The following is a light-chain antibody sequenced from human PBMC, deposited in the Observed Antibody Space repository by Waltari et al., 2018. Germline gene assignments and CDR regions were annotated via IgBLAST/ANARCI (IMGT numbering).Light chain of an antibody. CDR3: MHALEAPIT. V-gene: IGKV2-28*01. Sequence: DIVMTQSPLSLPVTPGEPASISCRSSQSLLHSSGYTYLDWYLQKPGQSPQLLIYLISIRASGVPDRFSGSGSGTSFTLKISRVEAEDVGVYYCMHALEAPITFGQGTRLEIK. CDR2: LIS. J-gene: IGKJ5*01. CDR1: QSLLHSSGYTY.